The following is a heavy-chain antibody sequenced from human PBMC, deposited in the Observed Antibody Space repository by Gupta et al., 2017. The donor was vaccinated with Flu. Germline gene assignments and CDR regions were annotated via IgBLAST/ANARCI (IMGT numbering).Heavy chain of an antibody. CDR1: GFAFNTYG. D-gene: IGHD3-9*01. J-gene: IGHJ4*02. CDR2: IWYDGSNK. V-gene: IGHV3-33*01. CDR3: ARDFNDILTGYYPGFDY. Sequence: QVQLVESGGGVVQPGRSLRLSCAAPGFAFNTYGMHSFREAPGKGLEWVAVIWYDGSNKYYADSVKGRFTISRDNSKNTLYLQMNSLRAEDTAVYYCARDFNDILTGYYPGFDYWGQGTLVTVSS.